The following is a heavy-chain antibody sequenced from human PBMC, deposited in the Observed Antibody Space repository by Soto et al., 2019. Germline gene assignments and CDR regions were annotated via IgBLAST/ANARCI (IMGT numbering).Heavy chain of an antibody. CDR3: ATYYDSSGYYPDSVHY. V-gene: IGHV4-59*01. CDR2: LYYSGSA. CDR1: GDSISTYY. D-gene: IGHD3-22*01. J-gene: IGHJ4*02. Sequence: SETLSLTCAVSGDSISTYYCMWIRQPPGKGLEWIGYLYYSGSANYNPSLKSRVTMSVDTSKNQFSLKLSSVTAADTAVYYCATYYDSSGYYPDSVHYWGQGTLVTVSS.